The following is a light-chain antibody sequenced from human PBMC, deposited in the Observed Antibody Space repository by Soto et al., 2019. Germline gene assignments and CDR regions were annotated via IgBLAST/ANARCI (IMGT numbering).Light chain of an antibody. V-gene: IGKV1-5*03. Sequence: DIQMTQFPSTLAASVGDRVTITCRASQNINRWLAWYQQRPGKAPDLLIHKASTLEVGVPSRFSGSASGTDFTLTISSLQPDDFAVYFCLQYNVYPLSFGGGTKVEIK. J-gene: IGKJ4*01. CDR3: LQYNVYPLS. CDR1: QNINRW. CDR2: KAS.